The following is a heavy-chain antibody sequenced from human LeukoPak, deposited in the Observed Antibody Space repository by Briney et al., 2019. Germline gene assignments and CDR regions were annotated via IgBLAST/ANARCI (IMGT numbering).Heavy chain of an antibody. J-gene: IGHJ6*02. CDR2: ISYDGSNK. D-gene: IGHD3-10*01. CDR3: ARGSGFGGIYYYGMDV. Sequence: GGSLRLSCEPSGYTSTSYTTSWVRQAPGTGLERVALISYDGSNKYCADSVKGRFTISRDNSKNTLYLQMNSLRAEDTAVYYCARGSGFGGIYYYGMDVWGQGTTVTVSS. V-gene: IGHV3-30-3*01. CDR1: GYTSTSYT.